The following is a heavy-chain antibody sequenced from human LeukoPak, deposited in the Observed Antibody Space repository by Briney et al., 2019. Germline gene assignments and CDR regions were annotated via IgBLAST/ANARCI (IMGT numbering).Heavy chain of an antibody. CDR2: FSYDGNSK. V-gene: IGHV3-30-3*01. J-gene: IGHJ4*02. Sequence: GGSLRLSCAASGFTFSNYAIHWVRQAPGKGLEWVTLFSYDGNSKYYADSVKGRFTISRDNSKNTLYLQMNSLRADDSAVYYCARGKGQDSGYDYFLDYGGQGTLVTVS. CDR1: GFTFSNYA. D-gene: IGHD5-12*01. CDR3: ARGKGQDSGYDYFLDY.